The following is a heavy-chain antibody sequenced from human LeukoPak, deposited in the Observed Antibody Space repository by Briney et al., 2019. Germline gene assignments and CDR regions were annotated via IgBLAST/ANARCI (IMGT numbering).Heavy chain of an antibody. J-gene: IGHJ4*02. V-gene: IGHV4-59*08. CDR2: IYYSGST. CDR1: GGSISSYY. CDR3: ARRGNSYGYDYFDY. D-gene: IGHD5-18*01. Sequence: SETLSLTCTVSGGSISSYYWSWIRQPPGKGLEWIGYIYYSGSTNYNPSLKSRVTISVDTSKNQFSLKLSSVTAADTAVYYCARRGNSYGYDYFDYWGQGTLVTVSS.